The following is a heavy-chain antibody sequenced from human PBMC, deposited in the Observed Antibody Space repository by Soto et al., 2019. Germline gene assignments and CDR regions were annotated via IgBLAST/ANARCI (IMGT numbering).Heavy chain of an antibody. V-gene: IGHV1-3*01. CDR3: ARDLPPVDY. CDR2: INAGNGNT. J-gene: IGHJ4*02. Sequence: QVQLVQSGAEVTKPGASVKVSCKASGSTFTSYAMHWVRQAPGQRLEWMGWINAGNGNTKNSQKFQGRVTITRDTYASTAYMELSSLRSEDTAVYYCARDLPPVDYWGQGTLVTVSS. CDR1: GSTFTSYA.